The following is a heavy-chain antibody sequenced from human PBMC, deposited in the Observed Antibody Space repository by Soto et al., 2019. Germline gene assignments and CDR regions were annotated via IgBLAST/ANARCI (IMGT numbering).Heavy chain of an antibody. V-gene: IGHV3-33*01. J-gene: IGHJ4*02. CDR1: GFTFSSYG. CDR2: IWYDGSNK. Sequence: QLHLVESGGGVVQPGRSLRLSCAASGFTFSSYGMHWVRQAPGKGLEWVAVIWYDGSNKYYADSVKSRVTISRDNSKNTLYLHMNGLIAEDTAVYSCARANVDTAFGYLPGFDYWGQGTLVTVSS. D-gene: IGHD5-18*01. CDR3: ARANVDTAFGYLPGFDY.